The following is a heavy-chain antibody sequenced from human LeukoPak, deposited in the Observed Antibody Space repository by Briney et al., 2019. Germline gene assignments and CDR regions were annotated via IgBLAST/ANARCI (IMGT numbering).Heavy chain of an antibody. CDR3: AKDGAMVRGVIYYYMDV. D-gene: IGHD3-10*01. J-gene: IGHJ6*03. CDR1: GFTFNSYE. V-gene: IGHV3-48*03. CDR2: ISSSGSTI. Sequence: GGSLRLSCAASGFTFNSYEINWVRQAPGKGLEWVSYISSSGSTIYYADSVKGRFTISRDNAKNSLYLQMNSLRAEDTAVYYCAKDGAMVRGVIYYYMDVWGKGTTVTVSS.